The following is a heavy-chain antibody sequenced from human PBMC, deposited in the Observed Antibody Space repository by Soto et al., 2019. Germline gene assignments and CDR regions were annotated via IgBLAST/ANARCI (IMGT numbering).Heavy chain of an antibody. CDR1: GFIFSSYA. D-gene: IGHD3-10*01. CDR2: ISGSGGST. Sequence: EVHLLESGGGLVQPGGSLRLSCAASGFIFSSYAMSWVRQAPGKGLEWVSAISGSGGSTYYADSVKGRFTISRDNSKKTLYLKMNSLRAEDTAIYYCAKDRPRVTMVRGVVHYWGQGTLVTVSS. V-gene: IGHV3-23*01. J-gene: IGHJ4*02. CDR3: AKDRPRVTMVRGVVHY.